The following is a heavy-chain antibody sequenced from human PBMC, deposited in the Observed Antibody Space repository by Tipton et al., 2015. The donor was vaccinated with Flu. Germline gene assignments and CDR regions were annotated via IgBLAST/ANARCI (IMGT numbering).Heavy chain of an antibody. D-gene: IGHD1-1*01. CDR3: ARELDNTLGY. J-gene: IGHJ4*02. CDR1: GDSISNNDAA. CDR2: TYYTSRWRN. Sequence: LVKPTQTLSLTCSISGDSISNNDAAWTWIRQSPSRGLEWLGRTYYTSRWRNDYAVSVRSRITISPDTSNNQFSLQMNSVTPEDTALYYCARELDNTLGYWGQGTLVTVAS. V-gene: IGHV6-1*01.